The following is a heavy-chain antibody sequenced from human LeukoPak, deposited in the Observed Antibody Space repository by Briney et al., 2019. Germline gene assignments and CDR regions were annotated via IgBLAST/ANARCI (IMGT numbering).Heavy chain of an antibody. CDR1: GFTFSSYG. CDR3: AKDLDYYDSSGYSDY. Sequence: GGSLRLSCAASGFTFSSYGMHWVRQAPGKGLEWVAFIRYDGSNKYYADSVKGRFTISRDNSKNTLYLQMNSLRAEDTAVYYCAKDLDYYDSSGYSDYWGQRTLVTVSS. V-gene: IGHV3-30*02. CDR2: IRYDGSNK. D-gene: IGHD3-22*01. J-gene: IGHJ4*02.